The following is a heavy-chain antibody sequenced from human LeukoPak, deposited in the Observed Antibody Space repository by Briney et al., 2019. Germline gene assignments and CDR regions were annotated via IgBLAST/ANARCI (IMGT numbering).Heavy chain of an antibody. CDR2: ISAYNGNT. V-gene: IGHV1-18*01. Sequence: ASVKVSCKASGYTFTSYGINWVRQAPGQGLEWMGWISAYNGNTIYAQKLQGRVAMTTDTSTRTVYMELRSLRSDDTAVYYCARDRRWRRDSNTPYYYYGMDVWGQGTTVTVS. CDR1: GYTFTSYG. J-gene: IGHJ6*02. D-gene: IGHD5-24*01. CDR3: ARDRRWRRDSNTPYYYYGMDV.